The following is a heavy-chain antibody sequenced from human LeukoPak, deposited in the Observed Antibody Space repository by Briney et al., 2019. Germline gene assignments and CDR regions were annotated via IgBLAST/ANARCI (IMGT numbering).Heavy chain of an antibody. CDR3: AKGASWLDS. V-gene: IGHV3-23*01. CDR2: ISSSGAGT. J-gene: IGHJ5*01. Sequence: GGSLRLSCAASGFSLSSYAMTWVRQAPGKGLEWVSSISSSGAGTYYANSVKGRFTFSRDNSKNTEYLQMNSLRVEDTAVYYCAKGASWLDSWGQGTLVSVSS. CDR1: GFSLSSYA.